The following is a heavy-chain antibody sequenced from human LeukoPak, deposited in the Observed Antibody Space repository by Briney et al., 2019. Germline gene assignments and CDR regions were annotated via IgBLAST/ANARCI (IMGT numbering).Heavy chain of an antibody. D-gene: IGHD5-18*01. CDR1: GFTFSSYS. V-gene: IGHV3-48*01. J-gene: IGHJ4*02. CDR2: ISSSSSTI. Sequence: PGGSLRLSCAASGFTFSSYSMNWVRQAPGKGLEWVSYISSSSSTIYYADSVKGRFTISRDNAKDSLYLQMNSLRAEDTAVYYCAREKSRGYSYGGYFDYWGQGTLVTVSS. CDR3: AREKSRGYSYGGYFDY.